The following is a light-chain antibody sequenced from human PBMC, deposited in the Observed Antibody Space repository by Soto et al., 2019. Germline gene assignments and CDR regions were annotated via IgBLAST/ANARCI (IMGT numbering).Light chain of an antibody. CDR1: QSIGTF. Sequence: IQMTQSPSSLSASVGDRVSITCRASQSIGTFLNWYQQKPGEAPNLLIHTSFTLYSGVPSRFSGTGSGTDFTLTISSLQPEDFATYYCQQGYSIHALTFGGGTKVELK. CDR3: QQGYSIHALT. CDR2: TSF. J-gene: IGKJ4*01. V-gene: IGKV1-39*01.